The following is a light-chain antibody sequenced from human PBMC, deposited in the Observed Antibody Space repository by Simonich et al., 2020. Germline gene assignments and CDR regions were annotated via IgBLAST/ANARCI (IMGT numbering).Light chain of an antibody. CDR3: QQYYSTPYT. Sequence: DIQMTQSPSSLSASVGDRVTITCRASHGISNSLAWYQQKPGKAPKLLLYAASRLESGVPTRFSGSGSGTDYTLTISSLQAEDVAVYYCQQYYSTPYTFGQGTKLEIK. J-gene: IGKJ2*01. V-gene: IGKV1-NL1*01. CDR2: AAS. CDR1: HGISNS.